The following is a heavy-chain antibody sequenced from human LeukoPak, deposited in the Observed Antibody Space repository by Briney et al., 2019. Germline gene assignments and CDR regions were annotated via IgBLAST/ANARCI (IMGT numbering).Heavy chain of an antibody. J-gene: IGHJ1*01. CDR2: ISYDGSNK. CDR1: GFTFSSYG. CDR3: AKDPPLYFDCPEGYFQH. V-gene: IGHV3-30*18. Sequence: PGGSLRLSCAASGFTFSSYGMHWVRQAPGKGREWGAAISYDGSNKFYADSVKGRFTISRDNSKNTLYVQMNSLRAEDTAVYHCAKDPPLYFDCPEGYFQHWGQGTLVTVSS. D-gene: IGHD3-9*01.